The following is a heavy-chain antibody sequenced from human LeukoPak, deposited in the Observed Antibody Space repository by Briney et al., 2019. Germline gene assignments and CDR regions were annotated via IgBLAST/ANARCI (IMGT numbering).Heavy chain of an antibody. V-gene: IGHV3-23*01. Sequence: GGSLRLSCAPPGFTFSSNAISWVRQAPGKGLGWVSPIIGGGVGTYYADSVKGRFTFSRDNSKNTLYLQMNSLSAEDTAVYYCARGHIVVVPAAKVDYGMDVWGQGTTVTVSS. J-gene: IGHJ6*02. CDR2: IIGGGVGT. D-gene: IGHD2-2*01. CDR1: GFTFSSNA. CDR3: ARGHIVVVPAAKVDYGMDV.